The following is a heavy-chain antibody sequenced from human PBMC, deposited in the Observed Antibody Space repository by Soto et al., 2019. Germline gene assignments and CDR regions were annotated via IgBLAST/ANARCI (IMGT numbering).Heavy chain of an antibody. CDR3: AGQGPAKVTTEGAFDI. CDR1: GFTFSDYY. Sequence: QVQLVESGGGLVKPGGSLRLSCAASGFTFSDYYMSWIRQAPGKGLEWVSYISSSGSTIYYADSVKGRFTISRDNAKNSLYMQMNSLSAYDTAVYYCAGQGPAKVTTEGAFDIWGQGTMVTVSS. V-gene: IGHV3-11*01. CDR2: ISSSGSTI. J-gene: IGHJ3*02. D-gene: IGHD4-4*01.